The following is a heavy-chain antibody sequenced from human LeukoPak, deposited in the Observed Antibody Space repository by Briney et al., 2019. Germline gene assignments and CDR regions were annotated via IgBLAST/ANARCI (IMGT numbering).Heavy chain of an antibody. CDR1: GFTVSSNY. V-gene: IGHV3-21*01. CDR3: ARDYGSGSYPQQH. CDR2: ISSSSSYI. Sequence: GGSLRLSCAASGFTVSSNYMNWVRQAPGKGLEWVSSISSSSSYIYYADSVKGRFTISRDNAKNSLYLQMNSLRAEDTAVYYCARDYGSGSYPQQHWGQGTLVTVSS. J-gene: IGHJ4*02. D-gene: IGHD3-10*01.